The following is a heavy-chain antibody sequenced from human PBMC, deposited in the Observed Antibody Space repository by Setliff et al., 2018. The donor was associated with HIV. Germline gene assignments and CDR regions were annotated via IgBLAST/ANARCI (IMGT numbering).Heavy chain of an antibody. CDR2: ISSSSSTI. J-gene: IGHJ3*02. CDR1: GFTFSSYS. D-gene: IGHD3-10*01. Sequence: AGGSLRLSCAASGFTFSSYSMNWVRQAPGKGLEWVSYISSSSSTIYYADSVKGRFTISRDNAKNSLYLQMNSLRAEDTAVYYCARESSTVRGVIDIWGQGTMVTVSS. CDR3: ARESSTVRGVIDI. V-gene: IGHV3-48*01.